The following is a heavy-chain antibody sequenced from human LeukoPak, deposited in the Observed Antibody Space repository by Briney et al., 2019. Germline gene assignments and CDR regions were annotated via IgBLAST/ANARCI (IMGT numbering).Heavy chain of an antibody. CDR1: GLTVSNNY. J-gene: IGHJ4*02. Sequence: GGSLRLSCAASGLTVSNNYMNWVRQAPGKGLEWVSVIYNGVTIHYADSVKGRFTISSDNSKNTVYLQLNSLRAEDTAIYYCILTAVTTSAEYWGQGTLVTVSS. V-gene: IGHV3-53*01. CDR2: IYNGVTI. D-gene: IGHD4-17*01. CDR3: ILTAVTTSAEY.